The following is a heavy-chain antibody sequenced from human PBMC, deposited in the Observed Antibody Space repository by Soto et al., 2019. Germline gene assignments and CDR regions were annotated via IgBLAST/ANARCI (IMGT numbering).Heavy chain of an antibody. CDR3: ITVVDIVATMAPRDY. J-gene: IGHJ4*01. Sequence: GGSLRLSCAASGFTFSNAWMSWVRQAPGKGLEWVGRIKSKTDGGTTDYAAHVKGRFTISREDSKNTLYLQRNSLKTEDTAVYYCITVVDIVATMAPRDYWGHGTLVTVSS. V-gene: IGHV3-15*01. D-gene: IGHD5-12*01. CDR2: IKSKTDGGTT. CDR1: GFTFSNAW.